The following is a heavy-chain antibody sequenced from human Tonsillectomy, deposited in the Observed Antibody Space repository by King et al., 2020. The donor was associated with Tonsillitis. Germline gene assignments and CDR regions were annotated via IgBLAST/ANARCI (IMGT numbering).Heavy chain of an antibody. J-gene: IGHJ4*02. V-gene: IGHV4-39*07. CDR3: ARLQDSSGYFDY. CDR1: GGSISSSGYY. CDR2: LFYSGST. D-gene: IGHD3-22*01. Sequence: QLQESGPGLVKPSETLSLTCTVSGGSISSSGYYWGWIREPPGKGLEWIGSLFYSGSTYYNPSLKSRVTISVDTSKNQFSLRLSSVTAADTALYYCARLQDSSGYFDYWGQGGLVTVSS.